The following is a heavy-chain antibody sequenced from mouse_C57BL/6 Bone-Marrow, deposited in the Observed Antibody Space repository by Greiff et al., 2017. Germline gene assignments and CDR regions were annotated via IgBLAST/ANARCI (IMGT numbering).Heavy chain of an antibody. D-gene: IGHD4-1*01. CDR2: IHPNSGST. J-gene: IGHJ3*01. CDR3: AVNWSPFAY. V-gene: IGHV1-64*01. Sequence: QVQLQQPVAELVKPGASVKLSCKASGYTFTSYWMHWVKQRPGQGLEWIGMIHPNSGSTNYNAKFQSKATLTVDKSSSTAYLHLSSLTSEDSAVYYCAVNWSPFAYWGQGTLVTVSA. CDR1: GYTFTSYW.